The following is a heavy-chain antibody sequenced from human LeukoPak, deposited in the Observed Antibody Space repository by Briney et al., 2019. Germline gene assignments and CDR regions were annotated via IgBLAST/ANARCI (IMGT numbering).Heavy chain of an antibody. CDR3: ARDLRYSSSPAFDY. J-gene: IGHJ4*02. D-gene: IGHD6-6*01. Sequence: GGSLRLSCAASGFTFSNAWMSWVRQAPGKGLEWVGRIKSKTDGGTTDYAAPVKGRFTISRDDSKNTLYLQMNSLRAEDTAVYYCARDLRYSSSPAFDYWGQGTLVTVSS. V-gene: IGHV3-15*01. CDR2: IKSKTDGGTT. CDR1: GFTFSNAW.